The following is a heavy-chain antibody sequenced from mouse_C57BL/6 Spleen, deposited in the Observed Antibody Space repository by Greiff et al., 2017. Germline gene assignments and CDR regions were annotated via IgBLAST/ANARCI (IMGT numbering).Heavy chain of an antibody. Sequence: EVQLQQSGPELVKPGASVKISCKASGYTFTDYYMNWVKQSHGKSLEWIGDINPNNGGTSYNQKFKGKATLTVDKSSSTAYMELRSLTSEDSAVYYCARRLGRGPFDYWGQGTTLTVSS. CDR1: GYTFTDYY. D-gene: IGHD4-1*01. CDR2: INPNNGGT. V-gene: IGHV1-26*01. J-gene: IGHJ2*01. CDR3: ARRLGRGPFDY.